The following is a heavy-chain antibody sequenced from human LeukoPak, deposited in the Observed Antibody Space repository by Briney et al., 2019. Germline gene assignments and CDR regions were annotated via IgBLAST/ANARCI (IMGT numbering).Heavy chain of an antibody. CDR2: IYYSGST. CDR3: ARKNRYGGYVWFDP. Sequence: SETLSLTCTVSGGSISSYYWSWIRQPPGKGLEWIGYIYYSGSTNYNPPLKSRVTISVDTSKNQFSLKLSSVTAADTAVYYCARKNRYGGYVWFDPWGQGTLVTVSS. J-gene: IGHJ5*02. D-gene: IGHD5-12*01. V-gene: IGHV4-59*01. CDR1: GGSISSYY.